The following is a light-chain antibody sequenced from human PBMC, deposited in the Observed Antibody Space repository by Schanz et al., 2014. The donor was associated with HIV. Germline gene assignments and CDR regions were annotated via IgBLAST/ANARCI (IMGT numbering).Light chain of an antibody. CDR1: SSNIGDNY. CDR3: GTWDSSLSAV. CDR2: DNN. Sequence: QSVLTQPPSVSAAPGQKVAISCSGGSSNIGDNYVSWYQQFPGAAPKLVIYDNNRRPSGIPGRFSGAKSGTSATLGITGLQTGDEADYYCGTWDSSLSAVFGGGTKLTVL. V-gene: IGLV1-51*01. J-gene: IGLJ3*02.